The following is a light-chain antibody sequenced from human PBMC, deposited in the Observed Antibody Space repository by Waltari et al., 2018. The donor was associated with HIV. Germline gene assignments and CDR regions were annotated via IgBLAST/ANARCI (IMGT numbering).Light chain of an antibody. CDR2: QNS. Sequence: SYELTQPPSASVSPGQTASITCSGDKLGDTYASWYQQKPGQSPVLVIYQNSKRPSGIPERFSGSNSGDTATLTISGTQAVDEADYYCQAWDSSSAVVFGGGTKLTVL. J-gene: IGLJ2*01. CDR1: KLGDTY. V-gene: IGLV3-1*01. CDR3: QAWDSSSAVV.